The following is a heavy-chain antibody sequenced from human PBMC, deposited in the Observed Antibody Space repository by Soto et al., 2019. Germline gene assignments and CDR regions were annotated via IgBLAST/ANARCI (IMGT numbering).Heavy chain of an antibody. V-gene: IGHV4-61*01. CDR2: IYYSGST. CDR3: ASVGFDSSGYYYDY. Sequence: SETLSLTCTVSGGSVSSGSYYWSWIRQPPGKGLEWIGYIYYSGSTNYNPSLKSRVTISVDTSKNQFSLKLSSVTAADTAVYYCASVGFDSSGYYYDYWGQGTLVTVSS. D-gene: IGHD3-22*01. J-gene: IGHJ4*02. CDR1: GGSVSSGSYY.